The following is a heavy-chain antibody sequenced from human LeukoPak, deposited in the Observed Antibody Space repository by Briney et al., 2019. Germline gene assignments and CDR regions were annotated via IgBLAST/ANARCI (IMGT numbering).Heavy chain of an antibody. CDR2: ISGSGGST. V-gene: IGHV3-23*01. J-gene: IGHJ4*02. Sequence: PGGSLRLSCAASGFTFDRFTIHWVRHTPGKGLEWVSAISGSGGSTYYADSVKGRFTISRDNSKNTLYLQMNSLRAEDTAVYYCAKVSPATSPNSGFFDYWGQGTLVTVSS. CDR3: AKVSPATSPNSGFFDY. CDR1: GFTFDRFT. D-gene: IGHD5-12*01.